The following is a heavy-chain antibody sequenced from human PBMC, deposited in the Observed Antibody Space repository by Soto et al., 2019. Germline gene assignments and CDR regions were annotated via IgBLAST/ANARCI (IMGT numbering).Heavy chain of an antibody. CDR3: ARDYRPPGSRYYYGMDV. D-gene: IGHD3-10*01. V-gene: IGHV3-30*19. CDR1: GFRFSNYG. J-gene: IGHJ6*02. CDR2: IWYEGSNT. Sequence: PGRSLRLSCVASGFRFSNYGMSWVRQAPGKGLEWVARIWYEGSNTYYAESVKGRLTILRDNSKKTLYLQMNSLRAEDTAVYYCARDYRPPGSRYYYGMDVWGQGTTVTVSS.